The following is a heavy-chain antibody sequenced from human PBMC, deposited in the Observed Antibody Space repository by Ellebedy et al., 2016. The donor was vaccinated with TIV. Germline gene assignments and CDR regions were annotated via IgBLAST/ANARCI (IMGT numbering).Heavy chain of an antibody. CDR3: AKEGFSLNYAMDV. Sequence: GESLKISXAASGFTFSSYAMSWVRQAPGKGLEWVSAISGSGGSTYYADSVKGRFTISRDNTKNSLYLQMNSLRTEDTAFYYCAKEGFSLNYAMDVWGQGTTVTVSS. CDR1: GFTFSSYA. V-gene: IGHV3-23*01. CDR2: ISGSGGST. J-gene: IGHJ6*02. D-gene: IGHD3-16*01.